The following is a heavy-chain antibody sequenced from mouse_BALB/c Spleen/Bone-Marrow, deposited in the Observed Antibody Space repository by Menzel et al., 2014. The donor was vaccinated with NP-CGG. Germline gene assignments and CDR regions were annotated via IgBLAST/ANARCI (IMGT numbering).Heavy chain of an antibody. V-gene: IGHV1-26*01. D-gene: IGHD2-14*01. CDR2: INPDNGDT. CDR1: GYSFTGYT. J-gene: IGHJ2*01. CDR3: ARYYRYDFDY. Sequence: EVKLVESGPELVKPGASMNISCKASGYSFTGYTVNWVKQSHGKNLEWIGLINPDNGDTSCNQKFKGKATLTIDKSSSTAYMELLSLTSEDSAVYYCARYYRYDFDYWGQGTTLTVSS.